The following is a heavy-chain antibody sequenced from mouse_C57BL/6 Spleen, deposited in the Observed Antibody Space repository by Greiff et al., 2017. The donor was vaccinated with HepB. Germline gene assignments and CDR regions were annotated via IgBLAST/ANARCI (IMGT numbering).Heavy chain of an antibody. D-gene: IGHD1-3*01. CDR3: ARSSGWYFDV. Sequence: EVHLVESGGGLVQPGGSLSLSCAASGFTFTDYYMNWVRQPPGKALEWLGFIRNKANGYTTEYSASVKGRFTISRDNSQSILYLQMNALRAEDSATYYCARSSGWYFDVWGTGTTVTVSS. V-gene: IGHV7-3*01. J-gene: IGHJ1*03. CDR1: GFTFTDYY. CDR2: IRNKANGYTT.